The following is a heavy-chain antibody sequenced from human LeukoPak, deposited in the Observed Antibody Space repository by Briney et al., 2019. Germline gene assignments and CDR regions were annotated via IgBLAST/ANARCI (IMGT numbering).Heavy chain of an antibody. D-gene: IGHD2-2*01. CDR1: GFTLRSYG. CDR2: ISGAGDNT. J-gene: IGHJ4*02. Sequence: PGGSLRLSCAASGFTLRSYGMSWVRQAPGKGLEWVSTISGAGDNTYYADSVKGRFTISRDNSKNTLYLQMNGLRAEDTAIYYCAKDRIPGAGTLLGYWGQGTLVTVSS. V-gene: IGHV3-23*01. CDR3: AKDRIPGAGTLLGY.